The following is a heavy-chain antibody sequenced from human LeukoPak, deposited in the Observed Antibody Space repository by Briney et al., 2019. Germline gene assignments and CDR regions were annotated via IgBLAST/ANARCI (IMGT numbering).Heavy chain of an antibody. V-gene: IGHV3-48*03. Sequence: PGGSLRLSCAASGFTFSSYEMNWVRQAPGKGLEWVSYISSSGSTIYYADSVKGRFTISRDNAKNSLFLQMNSLRAEDTAVYYCARGEVVTASFPDYFYYYMDVWGKGTTVTISS. D-gene: IGHD2-21*02. CDR2: ISSSGSTI. J-gene: IGHJ6*03. CDR1: GFTFSSYE. CDR3: ARGEVVTASFPDYFYYYMDV.